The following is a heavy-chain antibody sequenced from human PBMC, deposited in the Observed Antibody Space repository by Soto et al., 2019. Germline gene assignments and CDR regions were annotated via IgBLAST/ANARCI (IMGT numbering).Heavy chain of an antibody. CDR2: ISYDGSNK. Sequence: PGGSLRLSCAASGFTFSSYGMHWVRQAPGKGLEWVAVISYDGSNKYYADSVKGRFTISRDNSKNTLYLQMNSLRAEDTAVYYCATGRPIVVLVYWGQGTLVTVSS. CDR1: GFTFSSYG. V-gene: IGHV3-30*03. D-gene: IGHD2-2*01. CDR3: ATGRPIVVLVY. J-gene: IGHJ4*02.